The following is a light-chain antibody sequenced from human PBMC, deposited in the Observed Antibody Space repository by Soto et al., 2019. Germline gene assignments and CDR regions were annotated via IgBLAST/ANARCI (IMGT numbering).Light chain of an antibody. CDR3: KKFTAWLLYP. CDR2: GAS. Sequence: SVAAVSLSTEESISRSCRVSQSVSSNLCWFQQKPGQAPRLLIYGASTRATGIPARFSGSGSGREFTLSICSLRSADDAVYYCKKFTAWLLYPFAEGTNLDIK. J-gene: IGKJ2*01. V-gene: IGKV3-15*01. CDR1: QSVSSN.